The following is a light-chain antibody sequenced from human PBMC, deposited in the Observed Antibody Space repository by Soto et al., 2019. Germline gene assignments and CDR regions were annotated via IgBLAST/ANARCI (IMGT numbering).Light chain of an antibody. Sequence: DTQMTQSPSTLSASVGDRVTITCRASQSISSWLAWYQQKPGKAPKLLIYKASSLESAVPSRLSGSGSGTGFTLIIRSLKPDDFATYYCQLYNSYPRQFGQATQVEIK. V-gene: IGKV1-5*03. J-gene: IGKJ1*01. CDR2: KAS. CDR1: QSISSW. CDR3: QLYNSYPRQ.